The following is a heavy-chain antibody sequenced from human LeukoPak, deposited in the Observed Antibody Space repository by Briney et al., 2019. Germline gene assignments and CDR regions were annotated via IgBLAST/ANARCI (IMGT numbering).Heavy chain of an antibody. CDR2: IIPIFGTA. D-gene: IGHD6-19*01. CDR1: GGTFSSYA. Sequence: GASVKVSCKASGGTFSSYAISWVRQAPGQGLEWMGGIIPIFGTANYAQKFQGRVTITTDESTSTAFMELSSLRSEDTAMYYCAREGVFSSGGITFDIWGQGTMVTVSS. J-gene: IGHJ3*02. V-gene: IGHV1-69*05. CDR3: AREGVFSSGGITFDI.